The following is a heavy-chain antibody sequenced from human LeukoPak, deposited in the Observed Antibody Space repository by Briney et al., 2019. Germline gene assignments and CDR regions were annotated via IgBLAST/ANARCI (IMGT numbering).Heavy chain of an antibody. V-gene: IGHV3-30*02. Sequence: PGGSLRLSCAASGFTFSSYGMHWVRQAPGQGLEWVAFMHHDGSSKYYEDSVKGRFTISRDNSNNTLYLQMNSLRPEDTAVYYCAAPGDGSGYYPVDWGQGTLVTVSS. CDR2: MHHDGSSK. J-gene: IGHJ4*02. CDR3: AAPGDGSGYYPVD. CDR1: GFTFSSYG. D-gene: IGHD3-22*01.